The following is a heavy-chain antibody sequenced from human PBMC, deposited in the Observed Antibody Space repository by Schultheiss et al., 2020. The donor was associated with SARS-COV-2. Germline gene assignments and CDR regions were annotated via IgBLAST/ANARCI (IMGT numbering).Heavy chain of an antibody. CDR3: ARDIEGDTDMVPTVFDY. D-gene: IGHD5-18*01. CDR1: GFTFSAHA. CDR2: ISSSGSTI. Sequence: GGSLRLSCAASGFTFSAHAMSWIRQAPGKGLEWVSYISSSGSTIYYADSVKGQFTISRDNAKNSLYLQMNSLRAEDTAVYYCARDIEGDTDMVPTVFDYWGQGTLVTVSS. J-gene: IGHJ4*02. V-gene: IGHV3-11*01.